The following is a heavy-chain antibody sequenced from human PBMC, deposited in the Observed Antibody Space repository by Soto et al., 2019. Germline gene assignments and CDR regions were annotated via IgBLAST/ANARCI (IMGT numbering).Heavy chain of an antibody. CDR1: GFTFSSYS. CDR2: ISSSSSYI. D-gene: IGHD3-3*01. Sequence: EVQLVESGGGLVKPGGSLRLSCAASGFTFSSYSMNWVRQAPGKGLEWVSSISSSSSYIYYADSVKGRFTISRDNAKNSLYLQMNSLRAEDTAVYYCARDLPRENTIFGVVTPERYYYYYGMDVWGQGTTVTVSS. J-gene: IGHJ6*02. V-gene: IGHV3-21*01. CDR3: ARDLPRENTIFGVVTPERYYYYYGMDV.